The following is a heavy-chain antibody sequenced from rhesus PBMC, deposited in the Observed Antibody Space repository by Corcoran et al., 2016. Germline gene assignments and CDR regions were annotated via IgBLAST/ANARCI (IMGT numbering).Heavy chain of an antibody. J-gene: IGHJ4*01. CDR3: ATPRGSYSGGFDY. Sequence: QVQLQESGPGLVKPSETLPLTCAVPGGSISGYNWNWIRQPPGKGLEWIGNIGGSSGSTYYNPSLKSRVTISTDTSKNQFSLKLSSVTAADTAVYYCATPRGSYSGGFDYWGQGVLVTVSS. CDR1: GGSISGYN. D-gene: IGHD5-24*01. V-gene: IGHV4-165*02. CDR2: IGGSSGST.